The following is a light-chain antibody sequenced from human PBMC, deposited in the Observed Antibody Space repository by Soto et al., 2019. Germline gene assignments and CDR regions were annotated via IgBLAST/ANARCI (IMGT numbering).Light chain of an antibody. V-gene: IGLV2-14*01. CDR1: SSDVGGYNY. Sequence: QSALAPPASLSGSPGQSMTISCTGTSSDVGGYNYVSWYQQHPGKAPKRMIYEVSNRPSGVSNRFSGSKSGNTASLTISGLQAEDEAYYYCSSYTSSSTFYVFGTGTKVTVL. CDR3: SSYTSSSTFYV. J-gene: IGLJ1*01. CDR2: EVS.